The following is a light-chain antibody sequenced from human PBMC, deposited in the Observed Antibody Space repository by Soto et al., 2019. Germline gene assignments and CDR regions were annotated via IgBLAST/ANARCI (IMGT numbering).Light chain of an antibody. V-gene: IGKV1-39*01. CDR3: QQSYNTPYT. Sequence: DIQMTQSPSSLSASVGDRVTITCRASQSISSYLSWYQQKPGKAPKLLIYGASSLQTGVPSRFSGGGSGTDFTLTISSLQPEDFATYFCQQSYNTPYTFGKGTKLEIK. CDR1: QSISSY. J-gene: IGKJ2*01. CDR2: GAS.